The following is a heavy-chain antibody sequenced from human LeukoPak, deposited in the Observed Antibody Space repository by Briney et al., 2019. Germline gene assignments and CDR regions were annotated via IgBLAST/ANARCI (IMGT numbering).Heavy chain of an antibody. CDR2: INSGSTYT. D-gene: IGHD1-1*01. CDR1: GLTLSSYM. V-gene: IGHV3-21*01. Sequence: GGSLRLSCAASGLTLSSYMMNWVRQAPGKGLEWVSSINSGSTYTYYTESVKGRFTVSRDNAKNSLFLQMNSLRAEDTAIYYCARSLTTLTYEGYWGQGTLVTVSS. CDR3: ARSLTTLTYEGY. J-gene: IGHJ4*02.